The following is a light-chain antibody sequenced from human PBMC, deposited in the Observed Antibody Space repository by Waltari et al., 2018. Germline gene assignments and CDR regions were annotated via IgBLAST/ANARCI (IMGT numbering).Light chain of an antibody. V-gene: IGKV3-20*01. CDR3: QQYGNTPDT. CDR2: AAS. CDR1: QSVSNY. Sequence: EVVLTQSPGTLSLSPGEGVTLSCRASQSVSNYLARYRQKPGQAPRLLMFAASTRAPGIPDTISGRGYGTDFTLTISRLEPEDSAVYYCQQYGNTPDTFGQGTKLEI. J-gene: IGKJ2*01.